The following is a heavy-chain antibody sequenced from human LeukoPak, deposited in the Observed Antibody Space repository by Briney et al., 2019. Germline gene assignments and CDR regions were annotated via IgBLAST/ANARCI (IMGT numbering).Heavy chain of an antibody. CDR2: IVVGSGNT. CDR1: GFTFTSSA. D-gene: IGHD6-19*01. Sequence: TSVKVSCKASGFTFTSSAMQWVRQARGQRLEWIGWIVVGSGNTNYAQKFQERVTITRDMSTSTAYMELSSLRSEDTAVYYCAAVWYSSGWYTNDYWGQGTLVTVSS. CDR3: AAVWYSSGWYTNDY. V-gene: IGHV1-58*02. J-gene: IGHJ4*02.